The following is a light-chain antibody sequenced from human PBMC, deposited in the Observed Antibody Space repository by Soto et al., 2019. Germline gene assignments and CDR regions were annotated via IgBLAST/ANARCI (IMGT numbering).Light chain of an antibody. Sequence: QSVLTQPASVSGSPGQSITISCTGTSRDIGSYNLVSWYQQHPGKAPKLMIYEGSKRPSGVSNRFSASKSGNTASLTISGLQAEDEADYYCCSYAGFSNVVFGTGTKVTVL. CDR2: EGS. V-gene: IGLV2-23*03. CDR1: SRDIGSYNL. J-gene: IGLJ1*01. CDR3: CSYAGFSNVV.